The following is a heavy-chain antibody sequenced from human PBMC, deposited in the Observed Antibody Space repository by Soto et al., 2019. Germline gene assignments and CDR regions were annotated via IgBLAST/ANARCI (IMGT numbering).Heavy chain of an antibody. D-gene: IGHD3-10*01. J-gene: IGHJ6*02. CDR2: TYYRSKWYN. CDR3: AREYLVRGVPNYYYYYGMDV. Sequence: PSQTLSLTCAISGDSVSSNSAAWNWIRQSPSRGLEWLGRTYYRSKWYNDYAVSVKSRITINPDTSKNQSSLQLNSVTPEDTAVYYCAREYLVRGVPNYYYYYGMDVWGQGTTVTVSS. V-gene: IGHV6-1*01. CDR1: GDSVSSNSAA.